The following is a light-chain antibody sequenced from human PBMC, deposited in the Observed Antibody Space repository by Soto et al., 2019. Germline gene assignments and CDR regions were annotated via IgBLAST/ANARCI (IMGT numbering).Light chain of an antibody. CDR3: KSYAGSNTDV. CDR2: EVV. CDR1: KNDIGVYDF. Sequence: QSALAQPPSASGSPGQSVTISCTGTKNDIGVYDFVSWYQHHPGKAPRLIIYEVVQRPSGVPDRFSGSKSGNTASLTVSGFQAADEADYFCKSYAGSNTDVFGSGTKVIVL. J-gene: IGLJ1*01. V-gene: IGLV2-8*01.